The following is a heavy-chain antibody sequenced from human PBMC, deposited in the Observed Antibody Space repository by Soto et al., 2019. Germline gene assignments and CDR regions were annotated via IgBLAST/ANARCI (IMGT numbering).Heavy chain of an antibody. CDR3: ARDPSWGLFWYYYMDV. Sequence: PGGSLRLSCAASGFTFSSYWMHWVRQAPGKGLVWVSRINSDGSSTTYADSVKGRFTISRDNAKNTLYLQMNSLRAEDTAVYYCARDPSWGLFWYYYMDVWGKGTTVTVSS. J-gene: IGHJ6*03. CDR2: INSDGSST. D-gene: IGHD3-3*01. V-gene: IGHV3-74*01. CDR1: GFTFSSYW.